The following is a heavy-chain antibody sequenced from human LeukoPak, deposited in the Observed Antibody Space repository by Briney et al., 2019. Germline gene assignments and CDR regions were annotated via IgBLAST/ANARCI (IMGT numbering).Heavy chain of an antibody. Sequence: ASVKVSCKASGYTFTSYGISWVRQAPGQGLEWMGWISAYNGNTNYAQKLQGRVTMTTDTSTSTAYMELRSLRSDDTAVYYCARQMLEILTTYGMDVWGQGTTVTVSS. J-gene: IGHJ6*02. CDR2: ISAYNGNT. V-gene: IGHV1-18*01. D-gene: IGHD3-9*01. CDR1: GYTFTSYG. CDR3: ARQMLEILTTYGMDV.